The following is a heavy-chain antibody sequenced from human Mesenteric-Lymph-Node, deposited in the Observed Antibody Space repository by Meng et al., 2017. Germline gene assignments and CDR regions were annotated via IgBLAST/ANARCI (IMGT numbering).Heavy chain of an antibody. J-gene: IGHJ6*02. Sequence: SETLSLTCTVSGDSISSYYWSWIRQPPGKGLEWIGYIYYSGSTNYNPSLKSRVTISVDTSKNQFSLKLSSVTAADTAVYYCARAYGSGRSYYGMDVWGQGTTVTGSS. V-gene: IGHV4-59*01. D-gene: IGHD3-10*01. CDR1: GDSISSYY. CDR2: IYYSGST. CDR3: ARAYGSGRSYYGMDV.